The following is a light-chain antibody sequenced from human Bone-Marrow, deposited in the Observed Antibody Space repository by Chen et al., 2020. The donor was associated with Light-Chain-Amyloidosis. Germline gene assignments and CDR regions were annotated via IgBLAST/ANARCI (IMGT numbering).Light chain of an antibody. CDR3: QQYGTSPLT. Sequence: EIVLTQSPGTLYLSPGEGANLSCRASQTISSNYLTWYQQKFGQAPRLLIYGSSSRATGIPDRFTGSGSWTDFTLTINRLEPEDFAMYYCQQYGTSPLTFGGGTKVEIK. V-gene: IGKV3-20*01. CDR2: GSS. J-gene: IGKJ4*01. CDR1: QTISSNY.